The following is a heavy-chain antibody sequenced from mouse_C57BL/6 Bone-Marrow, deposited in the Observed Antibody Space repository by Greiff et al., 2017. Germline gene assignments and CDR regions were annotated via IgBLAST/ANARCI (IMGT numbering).Heavy chain of an antibody. J-gene: IGHJ4*01. Sequence: EVQLQQSGTVLARPGASVKMSCKTSGYTFTSYWMHWVKQRPGQGLEWIGAIYPGNSDTSYNQKFKGKAKLTAVTSASTAYMELSSLTNEDSAVYYCTKGGYCNYFYYAMDYWGQGTSVTVSS. V-gene: IGHV1-5*01. D-gene: IGHD2-1*01. CDR1: GYTFTSYW. CDR2: IYPGNSDT. CDR3: TKGGYCNYFYYAMDY.